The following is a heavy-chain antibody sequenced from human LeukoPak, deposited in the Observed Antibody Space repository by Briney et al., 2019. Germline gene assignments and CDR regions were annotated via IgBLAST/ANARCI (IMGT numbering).Heavy chain of an antibody. D-gene: IGHD3-22*01. J-gene: IGHJ5*02. CDR2: IKQDGSEK. Sequence: GGSLRLSCAASGFTFSSYWMSWVRQAPGKGLEWVANIKQDGSEKYYVDSVKGRFTISRDNAKNSLYLQMSSLRAEDTAVYYCARDPVYYEGSWFDPWGQGTLVTVSS. CDR3: ARDPVYYEGSWFDP. CDR1: GFTFSSYW. V-gene: IGHV3-7*03.